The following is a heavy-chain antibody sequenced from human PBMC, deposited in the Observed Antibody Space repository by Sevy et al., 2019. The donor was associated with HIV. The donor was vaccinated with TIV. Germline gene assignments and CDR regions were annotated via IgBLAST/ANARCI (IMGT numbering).Heavy chain of an antibody. CDR2: ISDTASYI. CDR1: GFTFSSYS. Sequence: GGSLRLSCAASGFTFSSYSMNWVRQAPGKGLEWISSISDTASYIYHADSVKGRCTISRDNTKNTLYLQMNSLRAEDTAVYYCARWDADRRWYFDFWGQGTLVTVSS. CDR3: ARWDADRRWYFDF. D-gene: IGHD4-17*01. V-gene: IGHV3-21*01. J-gene: IGHJ4*02.